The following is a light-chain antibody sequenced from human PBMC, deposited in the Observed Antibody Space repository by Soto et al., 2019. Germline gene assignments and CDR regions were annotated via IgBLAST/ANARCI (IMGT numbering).Light chain of an antibody. CDR1: SSNIGAGYD. CDR2: GNS. Sequence: QSVLTQPPSVSGAPGQRVTISCTGSSSNIGAGYDVHWYQQLPGTAPKLLIYGNSNRPSGVPDRFSGSKSGTSASLVITGLQAEEEADYYCQSYDSSLSGSVFGGGTKLTVL. CDR3: QSYDSSLSGSV. V-gene: IGLV1-40*01. J-gene: IGLJ3*02.